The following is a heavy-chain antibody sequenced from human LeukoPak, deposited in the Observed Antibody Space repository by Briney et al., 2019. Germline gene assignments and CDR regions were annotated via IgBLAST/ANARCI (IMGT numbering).Heavy chain of an antibody. CDR1: GYTFTSYY. D-gene: IGHD2-2*01. J-gene: IGHJ6*02. CDR2: INPSGGST. Sequence: ASVKVPCKASGYTFTSYYMHWVRQAPGQGLEWMGIINPSGGSTSYAQKFQGRVTMTRDTSTSTVYMELSSLRSEGTAVYYCARVTCSSTSCHGMDVWGQGTTVTVSS. CDR3: ARVTCSSTSCHGMDV. V-gene: IGHV1-46*01.